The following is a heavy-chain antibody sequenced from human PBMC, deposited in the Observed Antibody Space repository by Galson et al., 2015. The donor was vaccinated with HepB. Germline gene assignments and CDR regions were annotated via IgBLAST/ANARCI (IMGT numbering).Heavy chain of an antibody. Sequence: SLRLSCAASIFNFSRYALHWVRQSPGKGPEWVAIISYDGNNVYYADSEKGRFTVSRDNSKKMVFLQMDSLRTEDTAVYYCARAGSDFDLFFESWGQGTLVSVSS. CDR3: ARAGSDFDLFFES. J-gene: IGHJ4*02. CDR2: ISYDGNNV. V-gene: IGHV3-30*14. CDR1: IFNFSRYA. D-gene: IGHD3-10*01.